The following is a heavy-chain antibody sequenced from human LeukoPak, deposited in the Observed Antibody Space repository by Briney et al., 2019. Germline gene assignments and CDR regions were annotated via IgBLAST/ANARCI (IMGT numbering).Heavy chain of an antibody. D-gene: IGHD2-15*01. CDR2: INHSGST. CDR3: ARLLPYSAGD. V-gene: IGHV4-34*01. Sequence: PSETLSLTCAVYGGSFSGYYWSWIRQPPGKGLEWIGEINHSGSTNYNPSLKSRVTISVDTSKTQFSLKLTSETAADTAVYYCARLLPYSAGDWGQGTLVTVSS. CDR1: GGSFSGYY. J-gene: IGHJ4*02.